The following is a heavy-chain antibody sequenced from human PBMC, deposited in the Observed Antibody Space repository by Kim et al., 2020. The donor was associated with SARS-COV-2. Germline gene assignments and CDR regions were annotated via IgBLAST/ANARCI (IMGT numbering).Heavy chain of an antibody. CDR1: GGSISNYY. J-gene: IGHJ5*02. CDR3: ARVEAGGYSTSWYSNWFDP. V-gene: IGHV4-59*13. Sequence: SETLSLTCNVSGGSISNYYWSWIRQPPGEGLEWIGYIYSSGTTSYNPSLQSRVSFSLDASKNQFSLKLTSVTAADTAVYYCARVEAGGYSTSWYSNWFDPWGHGTLVTVSS. CDR2: IYSSGTT. D-gene: IGHD6-13*01.